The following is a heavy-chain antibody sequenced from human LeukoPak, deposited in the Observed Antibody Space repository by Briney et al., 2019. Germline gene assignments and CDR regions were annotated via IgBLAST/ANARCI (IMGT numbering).Heavy chain of an antibody. CDR1: GFTFSSYG. CDR3: ARTSPLAATGARRAFDI. D-gene: IGHD6-13*01. V-gene: IGHV3-30*02. J-gene: IGHJ3*02. Sequence: PGGSLRLSCAASGFTFSSYGMHWVRQAPGKGLEWVAFIRYDGSNKYYADSVKGRFTISRDNSKNTVNLQMNSLRGDDTALYYCARTSPLAATGARRAFDIWGRGTMVTVSS. CDR2: IRYDGSNK.